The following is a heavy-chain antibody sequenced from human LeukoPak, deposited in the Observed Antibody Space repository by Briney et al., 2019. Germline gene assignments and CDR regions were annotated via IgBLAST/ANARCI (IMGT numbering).Heavy chain of an antibody. J-gene: IGHJ6*02. CDR1: GFTFSGSA. CDR3: TRVILTGYPAYYYYGMDV. D-gene: IGHD3-9*01. CDR2: IRSKANSYAT. Sequence: GGSLRLSCAASGFTFSGSAMHWVRQASGKGLEWVGRIRSKANSYATAHAASVKGRFTISRDDSKNTAYLQMNSLKTEDTAVYYCTRVILTGYPAYYYYGMDVWGQGTTVTVSS. V-gene: IGHV3-73*01.